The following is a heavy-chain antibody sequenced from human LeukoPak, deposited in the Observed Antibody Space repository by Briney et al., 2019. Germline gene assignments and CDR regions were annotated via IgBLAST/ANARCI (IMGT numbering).Heavy chain of an antibody. CDR2: IYYSGST. CDR1: GGSISSSSYY. J-gene: IGHJ6*02. D-gene: IGHD4-17*01. CDR3: ARVPLYYGDPGNGMDV. V-gene: IGHV4-39*07. Sequence: PSETLSLTCTVSGGSISSSSYYWGWIRQPPGKGLEWIGNIYYSGSTYYNPSLKSRVTISVDTSKNQFSLKLSSVTAADTAVYYCARVPLYYGDPGNGMDVWGQGTTVTVSS.